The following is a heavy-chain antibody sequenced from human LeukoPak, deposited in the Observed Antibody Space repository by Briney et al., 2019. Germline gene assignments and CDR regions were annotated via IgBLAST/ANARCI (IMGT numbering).Heavy chain of an antibody. CDR3: ASTLYYYGSGSYYDY. J-gene: IGHJ4*02. D-gene: IGHD3-10*01. CDR1: GFTVSSNY. V-gene: IGHV3-53*01. CDR2: IYSGGST. Sequence: PGGSLRLSCAASGFTVSSNYMSWVRQAPGKGLEWVSVIYSGGSTYYADSVKGRFTISRDNSKNTLYLQMNSLRAEDTAVYYCASTLYYYGSGSYYDYRGQGTLVTVSS.